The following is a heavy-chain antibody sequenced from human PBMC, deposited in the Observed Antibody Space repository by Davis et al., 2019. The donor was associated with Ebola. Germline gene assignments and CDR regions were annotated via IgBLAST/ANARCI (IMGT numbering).Heavy chain of an antibody. CDR2: ISSSSSYI. V-gene: IGHV3-21*01. Sequence: GESLKISCAASGFTFSSYSMNWVRQAPGKGLEWVSSISSSSSYIYYADSVKGRFTISRDNAKNSLYLQMNSLRAEDTAVYYCAREVQEYSSSWDYYYYGMDVWGQGTTVTVSS. D-gene: IGHD6-13*01. CDR1: GFTFSSYS. J-gene: IGHJ6*02. CDR3: AREVQEYSSSWDYYYYGMDV.